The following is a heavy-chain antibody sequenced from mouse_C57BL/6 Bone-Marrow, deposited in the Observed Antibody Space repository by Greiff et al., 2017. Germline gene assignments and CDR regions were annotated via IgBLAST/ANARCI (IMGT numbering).Heavy chain of an antibody. CDR1: GYTFTSYW. Sequence: VQLQQSGAELVKPGASVKMSCKASGYTFTSYWITWVKQRPGQGLEWIGDIYPGSGSTNYNEKFKSKATLTVDKSSSTAYMQLSSLTSEDSAVYDCAISGAGHGFAYWGQGTLVTVSA. CDR3: AISGAGHGFAY. CDR2: IYPGSGST. J-gene: IGHJ3*01. D-gene: IGHD1-3*01. V-gene: IGHV1-55*01.